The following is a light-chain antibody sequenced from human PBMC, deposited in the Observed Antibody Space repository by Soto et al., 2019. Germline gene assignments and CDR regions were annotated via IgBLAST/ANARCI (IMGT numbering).Light chain of an antibody. CDR3: GSYTSTDTPFV. Sequence: QSVLAQPSSVSGSPGQSITISCTGTSTDVGGYNYVSWCQHHPGKGPKLIIYEVSNRPSGVSDRFSGSKSGNKASLIISNLEAEDESDYYCGSYTSTDTPFVFGTGTKVTLL. CDR2: EVS. CDR1: STDVGGYNY. J-gene: IGLJ1*01. V-gene: IGLV2-14*01.